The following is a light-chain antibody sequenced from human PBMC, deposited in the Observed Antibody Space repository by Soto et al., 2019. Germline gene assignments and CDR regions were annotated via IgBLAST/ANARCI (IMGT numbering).Light chain of an antibody. J-gene: IGKJ2*01. CDR1: QTIANNF. CDR2: GAS. Sequence: EIVLTQSPGTVSSSPGERVTLSCRASQTIANNFLAWYQHRPGQAPRVVVYGASSRATGIPDRFSGSGSGTAFTLTISRLEPEDFAVYYCQQYDSSYTFGQGTKLE. CDR3: QQYDSSYT. V-gene: IGKV3-20*01.